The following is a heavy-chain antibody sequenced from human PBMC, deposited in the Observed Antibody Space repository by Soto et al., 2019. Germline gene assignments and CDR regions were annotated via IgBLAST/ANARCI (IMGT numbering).Heavy chain of an antibody. CDR3: AYLPCSGGSCYWFSYSGMDV. Sequence: QITLKESGPTLVKPTQPLTLTCTFSGFSLSTSGVGVAWIRQPPGKALEWLALIYWDDDKRYRPSLETRLTIPKDTYKNQVVLTMTNMDSVDTATYYCAYLPCSGGSCYWFSYSGMDVWGQGTTVTVSS. CDR2: IYWDDDK. J-gene: IGHJ6*02. CDR1: GFSLSTSGVG. V-gene: IGHV2-5*02. D-gene: IGHD2-15*01.